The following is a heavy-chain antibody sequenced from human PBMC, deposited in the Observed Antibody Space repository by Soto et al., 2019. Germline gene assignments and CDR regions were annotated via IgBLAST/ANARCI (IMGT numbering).Heavy chain of an antibody. CDR2: IYWDDDK. J-gene: IGHJ4*02. D-gene: IGHD3-10*01. V-gene: IGHV2-5*02. CDR1: GFSLSTSGVG. Sequence: QITLKESGPTLVKPTQTLTLTCTFSGFSLSTSGVGVGWIRQPPGKALEWLALIYWDDDKRYSPSLKSRLAITKDTYKNRVVLTMTNMDPVDTATYYCAHIRYGSGLFDYWGQGTLVTVSS. CDR3: AHIRYGSGLFDY.